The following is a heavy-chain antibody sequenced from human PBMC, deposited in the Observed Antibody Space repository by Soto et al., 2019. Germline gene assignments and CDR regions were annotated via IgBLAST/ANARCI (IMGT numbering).Heavy chain of an antibody. Sequence: QVQLVESGGGVVQPGRSLRLSCAASGFSFTTYSMHWVRQAPGKGLEWVAVIRYDGGNTYYADSVKGRFTISGDNSKNTLFLQMDSLKPEDTAVYYCARQWLVYFDYWGQGTLVTVSS. J-gene: IGHJ4*02. CDR2: IRYDGGNT. CDR1: GFSFTTYS. D-gene: IGHD6-19*01. CDR3: ARQWLVYFDY. V-gene: IGHV3-30-3*01.